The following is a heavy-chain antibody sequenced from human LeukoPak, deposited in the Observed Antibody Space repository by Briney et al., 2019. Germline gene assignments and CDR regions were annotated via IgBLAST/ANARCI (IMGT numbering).Heavy chain of an antibody. CDR2: INHSGST. Sequence: SETLSLTCAVYGGSFSGYYWSWIRQPPGKGLEWIGEINHSGSTNYNPSLKSRVTISVDTSKNQFSLKLSSVTAADTAVYYCARGYYGGSVGWFDPWGQGTLVTVSS. V-gene: IGHV4-34*01. D-gene: IGHD3-10*01. J-gene: IGHJ5*02. CDR3: ARGYYGGSVGWFDP. CDR1: GGSFSGYY.